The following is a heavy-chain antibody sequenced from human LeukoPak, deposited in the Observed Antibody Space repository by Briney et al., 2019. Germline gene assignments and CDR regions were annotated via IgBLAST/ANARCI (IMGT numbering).Heavy chain of an antibody. CDR3: ARGYYDFWSGGPFDAFDI. V-gene: IGHV4-39*07. CDR2: IYYSGST. CDR1: GGSISSSSYY. Sequence: SETLSLTCTVSGGSISSSSYYWGWIRQPPGKGLEWIGSIYYSGSTYYNPSLKSRVTISVDTSKNQFSLKLSSVTAADTAVYYCARGYYDFWSGGPFDAFDIWGQGTMVTVSS. J-gene: IGHJ3*02. D-gene: IGHD3-3*01.